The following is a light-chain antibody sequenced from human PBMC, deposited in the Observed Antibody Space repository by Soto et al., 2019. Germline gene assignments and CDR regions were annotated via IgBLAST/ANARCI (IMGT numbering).Light chain of an antibody. CDR2: GAS. Sequence: EIVMTQSPATLSVSPGERATLSCRASQSVSSNLAWYQQNPGQAPRLLIYGASTRATGIPARFSVSGSGTEFTLTISSLQSEDFAVDYCQQYNNWPPRAWTFGQGTKVEIK. V-gene: IGKV3-15*01. J-gene: IGKJ1*01. CDR1: QSVSSN. CDR3: QQYNNWPPRAWT.